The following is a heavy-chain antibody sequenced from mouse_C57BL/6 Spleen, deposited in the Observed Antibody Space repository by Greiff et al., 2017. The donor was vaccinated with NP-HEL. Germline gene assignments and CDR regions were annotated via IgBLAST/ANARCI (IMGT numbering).Heavy chain of an antibody. CDR3: ARQYGSSSYDWYFDV. V-gene: IGHV5-17*01. Sequence: EVMLVESGGGLVKPGGSLKLSCAASGFTFSDYGMHWVRQAPEKGLEWVAYISSGSSTIYYADTVKGRFTISRDNAKNTLFLQMTSLGSEDTAMYYCARQYGSSSYDWYFDVWGTGTTVTVSS. D-gene: IGHD1-1*01. CDR1: GFTFSDYG. CDR2: ISSGSSTI. J-gene: IGHJ1*03.